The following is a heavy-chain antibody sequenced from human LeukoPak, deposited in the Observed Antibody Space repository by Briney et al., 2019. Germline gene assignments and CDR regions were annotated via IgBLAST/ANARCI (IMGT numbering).Heavy chain of an antibody. CDR2: IYYTGST. CDR3: ARGGLISLANTPLGAFDI. V-gene: IGHV4-39*01. J-gene: IGHJ3*02. Sequence: SETLSLTCTVSGGSIISNSYYWGWIRQPPGKGLEWIGSIYYTGSTYYNPSLKSRVTISVDTSKNQFSLQLNSVTPEDTAVYYCARGGLISLANTPLGAFDIWGQGTMVSVSS. CDR1: GGSIISNSYY. D-gene: IGHD3/OR15-3a*01.